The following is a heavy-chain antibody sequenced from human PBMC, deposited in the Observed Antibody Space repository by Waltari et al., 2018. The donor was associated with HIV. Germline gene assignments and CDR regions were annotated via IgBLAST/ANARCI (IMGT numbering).Heavy chain of an antibody. Sequence: QVQLQASGPGLVKPSQTLSLTCTVSGCSINSGSYYWSLLRQPAGKGLEWIGRVYTGGSAYYNPFLKSRVTISVDTSKNQFSLRLSSVTAADTAVYYCARVGGRCSNGVCYGWFDPWGQGTLVTVSS. CDR1: GCSINSGSYY. D-gene: IGHD2-8*01. J-gene: IGHJ5*02. V-gene: IGHV4-61*02. CDR3: ARVGGRCSNGVCYGWFDP. CDR2: VYTGGSA.